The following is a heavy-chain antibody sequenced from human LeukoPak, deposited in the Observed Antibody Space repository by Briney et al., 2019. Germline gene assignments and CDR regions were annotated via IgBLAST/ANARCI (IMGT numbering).Heavy chain of an antibody. CDR3: ASISSGWHGVDY. CDR1: GGTFSSYA. CDR2: IIPIFGTA. Sequence: SVKVSCKASGGTFSSYAISWVRQAPGQGLEWMGGIIPIFGTANYAQKFQGRVTITTDESTSTAYMELSSLRSEDTAVYYCASISSGWHGVDYWGQGTWSPSPQ. V-gene: IGHV1-69*05. D-gene: IGHD6-19*01. J-gene: IGHJ4*02.